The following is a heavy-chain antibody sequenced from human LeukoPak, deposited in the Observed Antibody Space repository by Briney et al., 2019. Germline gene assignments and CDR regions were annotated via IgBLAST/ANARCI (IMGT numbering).Heavy chain of an antibody. V-gene: IGHV3-15*01. CDR3: TTPLYIVGATCDY. CDR1: GFTFSNAW. D-gene: IGHD1-26*01. CDR2: IKSKTDGGTT. J-gene: IGHJ4*02. Sequence: GGSLRLSCAASGFTFSNAWMSWVRQAPGKGLEWVGRIKSKTDGGTTDYAAPVEGRFTISRDDSKNTLYLQMNSLKTEDTAVYYCTTPLYIVGATCDYWGQGTLVTVSS.